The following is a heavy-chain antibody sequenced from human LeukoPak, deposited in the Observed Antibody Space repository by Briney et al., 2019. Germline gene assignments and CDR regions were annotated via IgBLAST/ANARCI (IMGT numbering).Heavy chain of an antibody. V-gene: IGHV4-39*01. Sequence: PSETLSLTCTVSGGSLSSSSSYWGWIRLPPGKGLEWLVSIYYNGSTYYNPSLKSRVTISVDTFKNQFTLKLTSVTVADRPGYYCARLGGSGSYSYYYYFYYMDVWGKGTTVTVSS. CDR1: GGSLSSSSSY. CDR2: IYYNGST. D-gene: IGHD3-10*01. J-gene: IGHJ6*03. CDR3: ARLGGSGSYSYYYYFYYMDV.